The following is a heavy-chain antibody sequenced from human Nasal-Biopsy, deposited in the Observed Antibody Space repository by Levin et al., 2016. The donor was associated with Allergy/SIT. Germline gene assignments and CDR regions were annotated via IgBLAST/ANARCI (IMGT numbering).Heavy chain of an antibody. J-gene: IGHJ4*02. CDR3: SIYKGDYSGNVYKWFTY. CDR2: MNSDDLST. D-gene: IGHD3-10*01. Sequence: GGSLRLSCVVSGFTLSSYWMHWFRQVPGKAPMWVSSMNSDDLSTKYADSVKGRFIFSRDNAKNTVFLQMNSLRVDDTAKYYCSIYKGDYSGNVYKWFTYWGQGTGVTVSS. V-gene: IGHV3-74*03. CDR1: GFTLSSYW.